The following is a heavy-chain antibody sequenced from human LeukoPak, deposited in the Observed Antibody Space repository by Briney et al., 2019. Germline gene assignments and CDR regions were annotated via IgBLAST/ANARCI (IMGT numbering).Heavy chain of an antibody. D-gene: IGHD1-1*01. CDR3: ARGGYVGYYFDY. CDR2: IIPIFGTA. J-gene: IGHJ4*02. CDR1: GGTFSSYA. V-gene: IGHV1-69*05. Sequence: ASVKVSCKASGGTFSSYAISWVRQAPGQGLEWMGRIIPIFGTANYAQKFQGRVTITTGESTSTAYMELSSLRSEDTAVYYCARGGYVGYYFDYWGQGTLVTVSS.